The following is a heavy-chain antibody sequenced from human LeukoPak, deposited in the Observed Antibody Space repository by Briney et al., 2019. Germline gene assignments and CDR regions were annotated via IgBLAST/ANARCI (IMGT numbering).Heavy chain of an antibody. CDR1: GFTFSTFA. V-gene: IGHV3-21*01. J-gene: IGHJ3*02. CDR3: AREDASAFDI. D-gene: IGHD2-2*01. Sequence: GGSLRLSCAASGFTFSTFAMIWVRQPPGKGLEWVSSISSGSSYIYYTDSVKGRFTISRDNAKNSLYLQMNSLRAEDTAVYYCAREDASAFDIWGQGTMVTVSS. CDR2: ISSGSSYI.